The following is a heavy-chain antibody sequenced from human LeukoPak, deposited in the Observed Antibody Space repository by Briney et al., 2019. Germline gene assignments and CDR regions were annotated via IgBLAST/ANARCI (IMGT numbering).Heavy chain of an antibody. CDR1: GFTFNNAW. V-gene: IGHV3-15*01. J-gene: IGHJ3*02. CDR3: TTEAYCSSTTCPGAFDI. CDR2: IKSKTDGGTT. Sequence: GGSLRLSCAASGFTFNNAWLSWVRQAPGKGLEWVGRIKSKTDGGTTDYAAPVKATFTISRDDTKNKLYLQMNSLKTEDTAVYYCTTEAYCSSTTCPGAFDIWGQGTMVTVSS. D-gene: IGHD2-2*01.